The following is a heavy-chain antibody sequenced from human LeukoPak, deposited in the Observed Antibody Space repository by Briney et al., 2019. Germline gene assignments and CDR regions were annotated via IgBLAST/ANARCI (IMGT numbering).Heavy chain of an antibody. CDR2: INHSGST. Sequence: PSQTLSLTCAVYGGSFSGYYWSWIRQPPGKGLEWIGEINHSGSTNYNPSLKSRVTISVDTSKNQFSLKLSSVTAADTAVYYCARRRQWLARIDYWGQGTLVTVSS. J-gene: IGHJ4*02. CDR1: GGSFSGYY. CDR3: ARRRQWLARIDY. D-gene: IGHD6-19*01. V-gene: IGHV4-34*01.